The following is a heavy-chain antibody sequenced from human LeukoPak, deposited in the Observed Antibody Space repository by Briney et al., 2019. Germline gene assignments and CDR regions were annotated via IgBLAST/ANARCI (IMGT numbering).Heavy chain of an antibody. V-gene: IGHV3-7*04. CDR3: ARESIAVADC. J-gene: IGHJ4*02. D-gene: IGHD6-19*01. CDR2: IKQDGREK. Sequence: GSLRLSCAASGFTFSSHCMSWVRQAPGKGLEWVANIKQDGREKYYVDSVKGRFTISRDNAKNSLYLQMNSLRAEDTAVYYCARESIAVADCWGQGTLVTVSS. CDR1: GFTFSSHC.